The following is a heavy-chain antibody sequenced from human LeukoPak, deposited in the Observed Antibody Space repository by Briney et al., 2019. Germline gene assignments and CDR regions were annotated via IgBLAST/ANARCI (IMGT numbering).Heavy chain of an antibody. D-gene: IGHD2-21*02. CDR3: ARAEHIVVVTASHNWFDP. J-gene: IGHJ5*02. CDR2: INHSGST. CDR1: GGSFSGYY. V-gene: IGHV4-34*01. Sequence: SETLSLTCVVYGGSFSGYYWSWIRQPPGKGLEWIGEINHSGSTNYNPSLKSRVTISVDTSKNQFSLKLSSVTAADTAVYYCARAEHIVVVTASHNWFDPWGQGTLVTVSS.